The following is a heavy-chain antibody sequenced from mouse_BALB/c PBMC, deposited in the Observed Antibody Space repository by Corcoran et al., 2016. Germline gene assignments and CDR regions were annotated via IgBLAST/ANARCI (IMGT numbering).Heavy chain of an antibody. V-gene: IGHV1S136*01. CDR3: ARPFITTVVAPAY. D-gene: IGHD1-1*01. CDR1: GYTFTSYV. CDR2: INPYNDGT. Sequence: EVQLQQSGPELVKPGASVKMSCKASGYTFTSYVMHWVKQKPGQGLEWIGYINPYNDGTKYNEKFKGKATLTSDKSSSTAYMELSSLTSEDSAGYYCARPFITTVVAPAYWGQGTLVTVSA. J-gene: IGHJ3*01.